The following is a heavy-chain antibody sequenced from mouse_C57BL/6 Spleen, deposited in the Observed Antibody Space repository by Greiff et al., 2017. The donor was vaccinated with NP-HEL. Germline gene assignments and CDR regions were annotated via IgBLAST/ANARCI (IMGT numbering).Heavy chain of an antibody. CDR1: GYAFSSYW. V-gene: IGHV1-80*01. J-gene: IGHJ2*01. Sequence: LQQSGASVKISCKASGYAFSSYWMNWVKQRPGKGLEWIGQIYPGDGDTNYNGKFKGKATLTADKSSSTAYMQLSSLTSEDSAVYFCARSGYDYDGFDDWGQGTTLTVSS. D-gene: IGHD2-4*01. CDR2: IYPGDGDT. CDR3: ARSGYDYDGFDD.